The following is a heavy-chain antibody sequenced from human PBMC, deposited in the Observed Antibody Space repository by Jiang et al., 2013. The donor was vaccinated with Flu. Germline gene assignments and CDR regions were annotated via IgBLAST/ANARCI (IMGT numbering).Heavy chain of an antibody. J-gene: IGHJ4*02. D-gene: IGHD3-10*01. CDR3: AREEVATMVRGFDY. V-gene: IGHV4-30-2*05. Sequence: LKSRVTISVDTSKNQFSLKLSSVTAADTAVYYCAREEVATMVRGFDYWGQGTLVTVSS.